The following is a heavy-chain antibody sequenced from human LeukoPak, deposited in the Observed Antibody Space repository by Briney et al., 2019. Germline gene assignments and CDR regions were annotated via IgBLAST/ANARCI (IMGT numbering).Heavy chain of an antibody. CDR2: IRYDGSNK. Sequence: GGSLRLSCAASGFTFSSYGMHWVRQAPGKGLEWVAFIRYDGSNKYHADSVKGRFTISRDNSKNTLYLQMNSLRAEDTAVYYCAKDGKYYYGSGSYSNYYCYYMDVWGKGTTVTISS. V-gene: IGHV3-30*02. CDR3: AKDGKYYYGSGSYSNYYCYYMDV. CDR1: GFTFSSYG. D-gene: IGHD3-10*01. J-gene: IGHJ6*03.